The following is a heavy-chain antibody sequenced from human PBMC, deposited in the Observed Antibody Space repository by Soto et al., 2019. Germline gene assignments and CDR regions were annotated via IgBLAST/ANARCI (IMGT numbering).Heavy chain of an antibody. J-gene: IGHJ5*02. D-gene: IGHD3-16*01. CDR3: SRGRDPHEGGRT. Sequence: QVQLQQWGAGLLKPSETLSLTCAVDSGSFSTYYCSWTRQPPGKGLEWIGEIHPSGDTDYNPSLSTXXTISLATSKNQFSLKLTSVTAADTAVYFCSRGRDPHEGGRTWGEGTLVTVSS. CDR1: SGSFSTYY. CDR2: IHPSGDT. V-gene: IGHV4-34*02.